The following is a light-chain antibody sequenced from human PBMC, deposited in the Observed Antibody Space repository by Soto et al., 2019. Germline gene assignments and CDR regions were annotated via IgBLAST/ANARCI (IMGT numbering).Light chain of an antibody. J-gene: IGKJ1*01. Sequence: EIELTQSPGTLSLSPGERGTLSCRASQRVSSGYLAWYQQKPGQAARLLIYDASSRVTGMPDRFSGSGSGTDFTLTISRLEPEDFAVYYCQQYGGAPRTFGQGTKVDIK. CDR3: QQYGGAPRT. CDR1: QRVSSGY. CDR2: DAS. V-gene: IGKV3-20*01.